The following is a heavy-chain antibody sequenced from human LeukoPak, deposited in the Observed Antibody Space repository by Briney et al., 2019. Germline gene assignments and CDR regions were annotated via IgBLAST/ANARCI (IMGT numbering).Heavy chain of an antibody. V-gene: IGHV3-53*01. CDR3: ARDSQGIDGSSDY. CDR2: TYSGGST. D-gene: IGHD5-24*01. J-gene: IGHJ4*02. CDR1: GFTVSSNY. Sequence: PGGSLRLSCAAPGFTVSSNYMSWVRQAPGKGLEWVSVTYSGGSTYYADSVKGRFTISRDNSKNTLYLQMNSLRAEDTAVYYCARDSQGIDGSSDYWGQGTLVTVSS.